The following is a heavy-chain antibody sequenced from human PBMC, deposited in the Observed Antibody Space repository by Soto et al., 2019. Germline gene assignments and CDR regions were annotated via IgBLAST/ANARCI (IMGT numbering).Heavy chain of an antibody. CDR3: AHIGFLEWLRIVLGFDY. Sequence: SGPTLVNPTQTLTLTCTFSGFSLSTSGVGVGWIRQPPGKALEWLALIYWDDDKRYRPSLKSRLTITKDTSKNQEVITMTNMDPVDTATYYCAHIGFLEWLRIVLGFDYWGQGTLVTVSS. D-gene: IGHD3-3*02. CDR1: GFSLSTSGVG. J-gene: IGHJ4*02. V-gene: IGHV2-5*02. CDR2: IYWDDDK.